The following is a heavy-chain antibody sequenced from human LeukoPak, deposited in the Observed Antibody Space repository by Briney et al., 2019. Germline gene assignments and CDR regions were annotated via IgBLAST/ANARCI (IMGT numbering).Heavy chain of an antibody. Sequence: GGSLRLSCAASGFTFSSNWMHWVRQAPGKGLVWVSRIKGDGSSTSYADSVKGRFTISRDNAKNTLFLQMNSLRAEDTAVYYCARTAYYYDSSGYDDAFDIWGQGTMVIVSS. CDR3: ARTAYYYDSSGYDDAFDI. V-gene: IGHV3-74*01. D-gene: IGHD3-22*01. J-gene: IGHJ3*02. CDR1: GFTFSSNW. CDR2: IKGDGSST.